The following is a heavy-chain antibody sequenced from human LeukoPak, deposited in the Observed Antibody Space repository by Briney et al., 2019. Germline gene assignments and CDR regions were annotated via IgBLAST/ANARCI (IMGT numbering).Heavy chain of an antibody. Sequence: SETLSLTCTVSDGSISSSSYYWGWIRQPPGTGLESIGNIYYTGRTFYNPSLKSRVTISADTSKNQFSLKLSSMTAADTAVYYCARHSPLVRGVDFWGQGTLVTVSS. CDR1: DGSISSSSYY. CDR2: IYYTGRT. CDR3: ARHSPLVRGVDF. J-gene: IGHJ4*02. D-gene: IGHD3-10*01. V-gene: IGHV4-39*01.